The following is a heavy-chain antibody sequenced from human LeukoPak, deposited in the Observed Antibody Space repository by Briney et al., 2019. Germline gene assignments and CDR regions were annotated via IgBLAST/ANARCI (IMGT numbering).Heavy chain of an antibody. V-gene: IGHV3-7*01. CDR3: VRPDCSSSSCFTPEY. CDR2: INKDGGEK. Sequence: GGSLRLSCAASGFTFSDTWMSWVRQAPGKGLEWVANINKDGGEKFYADSVKGRFTSSRDNAKKSLYLQMNSLRVEDTAIYYCVRPDCSSSSCFTPEYWGQGALVTVSS. J-gene: IGHJ4*02. CDR1: GFTFSDTW. D-gene: IGHD2-2*01.